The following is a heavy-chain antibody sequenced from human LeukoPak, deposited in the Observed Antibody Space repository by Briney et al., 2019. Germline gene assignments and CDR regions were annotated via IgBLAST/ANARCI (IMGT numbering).Heavy chain of an antibody. CDR2: IYYSGGT. CDR3: ARGGYYTLEYYYYMEV. CDR1: GFTFSSYA. Sequence: GSLRLSCAASGFTFSSYAMTWVRQPPGKGLEWIGYIYYSGGTNYNPSLQSRVIMSVDTSKNQFSLNLNSVTAADTAVYYCARGGYYTLEYYYYMEVWGKGTTVTVSS. J-gene: IGHJ6*03. D-gene: IGHD3-3*01. V-gene: IGHV4-59*01.